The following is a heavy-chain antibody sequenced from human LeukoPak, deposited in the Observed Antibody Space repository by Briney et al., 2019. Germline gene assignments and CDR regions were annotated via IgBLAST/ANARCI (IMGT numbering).Heavy chain of an antibody. CDR2: INHSGST. CDR1: GGSFSGYY. V-gene: IGHV4-34*01. J-gene: IGHJ5*02. Sequence: SGTLSLTCAVYGGSFSGYYWSWIRQPPGKGPEWIGEINHSGSTNYNPSLKSRVTISVDTSKNQFSLKLSSVTAADTAVYYCARGRIKYCSGGSCYSGSGWFDPWGQGTLVTVSS. CDR3: ARGRIKYCSGGSCYSGSGWFDP. D-gene: IGHD2-15*01.